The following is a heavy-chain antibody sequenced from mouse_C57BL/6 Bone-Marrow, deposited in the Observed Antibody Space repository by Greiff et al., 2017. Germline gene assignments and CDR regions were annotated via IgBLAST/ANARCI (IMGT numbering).Heavy chain of an antibody. CDR1: GYTFTSYW. CDR3: ARSLYFLMDY. Sequence: QVQLKQPGAELVMPGASVKLSCKASGYTFTSYWMHWVKQRPGQGLEWIGEIDPSASYTNYKQKFKGKSTLTVDKCSSTAYMQLSSLTSEDSAVYYCARSLYFLMDYWGQGTSVTVSS. J-gene: IGHJ4*01. V-gene: IGHV1-69*01. D-gene: IGHD2-1*01. CDR2: IDPSASYT.